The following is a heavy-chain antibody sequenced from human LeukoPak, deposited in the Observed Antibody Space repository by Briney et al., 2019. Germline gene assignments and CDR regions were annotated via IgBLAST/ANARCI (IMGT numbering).Heavy chain of an antibody. V-gene: IGHV3-23*01. D-gene: IGHD6-13*01. J-gene: IGHJ4*02. Sequence: GGSLRLSCAASGFTFSSYAMSWVRQAPGKGLEWVSGISGSGGSTYYADSVKGRFTISRDNSKNTLYLQMNSLRAEDTAVYYCASHEQLALFDYWGQGTLVTVSS. CDR1: GFTFSSYA. CDR2: ISGSGGST. CDR3: ASHEQLALFDY.